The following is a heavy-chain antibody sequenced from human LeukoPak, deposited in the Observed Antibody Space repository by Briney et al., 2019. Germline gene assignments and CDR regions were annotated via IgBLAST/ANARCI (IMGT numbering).Heavy chain of an antibody. CDR1: GFNFKNYH. V-gene: IGHV3-23*01. CDR2: ITFSGDTA. Sequence: PGGSRRLSCAASGFNFKNYHMPGAPQPPGGGREWVSIITFSGDTAYYADSVKGRFTISRDNSKNTLYLQMNSLRAEDTAVYYCAKKSQSRGRGAFDIWGQGTMVTVSS. D-gene: IGHD3-10*01. J-gene: IGHJ3*02. CDR3: AKKSQSRGRGAFDI.